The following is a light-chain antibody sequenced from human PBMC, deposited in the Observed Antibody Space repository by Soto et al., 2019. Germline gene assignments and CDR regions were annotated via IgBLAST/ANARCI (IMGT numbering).Light chain of an antibody. CDR2: NAS. V-gene: IGKV1-33*01. CDR1: QGIKNY. Sequence: DIQMTQSPSSLSASVGDRVTITCQASQGIKNYLAWYHQKPGKAPYLLVFNASNLETGVPSRFSGSGFGTRFTFTVSSLQPEDIGTYHCQHYDHLPYTFGQGTKLEIK. CDR3: QHYDHLPYT. J-gene: IGKJ2*01.